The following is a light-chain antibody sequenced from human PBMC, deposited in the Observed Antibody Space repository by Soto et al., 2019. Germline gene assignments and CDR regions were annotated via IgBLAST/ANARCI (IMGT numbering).Light chain of an antibody. V-gene: IGLV2-14*03. CDR3: SSYSSSITHVV. J-gene: IGLJ2*01. CDR1: SSDVGDFNY. CDR2: DVT. Sequence: QSALTQPASVSGSPGRSVTISCTGSSSDVGDFNYVSWHQHLPGRAPKLIIYDVTNRPSGISYRFSASKSGRTASLTISGLQAEDEADYYCSSYSSSITHVVFGGGTKLTVL.